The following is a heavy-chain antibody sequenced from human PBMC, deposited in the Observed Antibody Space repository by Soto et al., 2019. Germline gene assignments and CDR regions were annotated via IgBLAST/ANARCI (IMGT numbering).Heavy chain of an antibody. J-gene: IGHJ6*03. CDR3: ANLAIAPHADYYYMDV. CDR1: GGTFSSYT. D-gene: IGHD6-13*01. CDR2: IIPILGIA. Sequence: QVQLVQSGAEVKKPGSSVKVSCKASGGTFSSYTISWVRQAPGQGLEWMGRIIPILGIANYAQKFQGRVTITADKSTSTAYMELSSLRSEDTAVYYCANLAIAPHADYYYMDVWGKGTTVTVSS. V-gene: IGHV1-69*02.